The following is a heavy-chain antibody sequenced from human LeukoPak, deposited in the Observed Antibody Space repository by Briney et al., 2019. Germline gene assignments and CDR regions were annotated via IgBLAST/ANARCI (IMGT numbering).Heavy chain of an antibody. V-gene: IGHV4-59*01. CDR1: GGSISSYY. D-gene: IGHD2-15*01. Sequence: SETLSLICTVSGGSISSYYWSWIRQPPGKGLEWIGYIYYSGSTNYNPSLKSRVTISVDTSKNQFSLKLSSVTAADTAVYYCARAVVVAATHYYGMDVWGQGTTVTVSS. CDR3: ARAVVVAATHYYGMDV. CDR2: IYYSGST. J-gene: IGHJ6*02.